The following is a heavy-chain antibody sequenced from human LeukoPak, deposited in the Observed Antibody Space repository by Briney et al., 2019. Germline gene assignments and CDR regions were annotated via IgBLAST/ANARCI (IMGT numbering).Heavy chain of an antibody. Sequence: PGRSLRLSCAASGFTFSSYGMHWVRQAPGKGLEWVAVISYDGSNKYYADSVKGRFTISRDNSKNTLYLQMNSLRAEDTAVYYCAKLAVTTCMDVWGQGTTVTVSS. CDR2: ISYDGSNK. CDR3: AKLAVTTCMDV. J-gene: IGHJ6*02. CDR1: GFTFSSYG. V-gene: IGHV3-30*18. D-gene: IGHD4-17*01.